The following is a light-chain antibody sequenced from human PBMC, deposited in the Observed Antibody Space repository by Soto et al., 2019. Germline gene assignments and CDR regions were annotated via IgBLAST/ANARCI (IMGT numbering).Light chain of an antibody. CDR1: QSVSSNY. V-gene: IGKV3-20*01. CDR2: GAS. CDR3: HLYGASPPT. J-gene: IGKJ1*01. Sequence: EIVLTQSPGTLSLSPGERSTLSFRASQSVSSNYLAWYQQKPGQAPRLLISGASGRATGIPDRFSASGSGTDFTLTISRLEPEDSAVFYCHLYGASPPTFGQGTKVDIK.